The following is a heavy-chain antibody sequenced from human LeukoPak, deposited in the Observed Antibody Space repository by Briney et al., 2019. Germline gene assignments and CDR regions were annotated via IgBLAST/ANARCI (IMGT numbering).Heavy chain of an antibody. CDR2: IWYDGSKN. V-gene: IGHV3-33*01. CDR1: GFTFSNYG. Sequence: PGRSLRLSCAASGFTFSNYGMHGVRQAPGKGLDWVAVIWYDGSKNYYADSVKGRFTISRDNSKNTLYLQMNSLRVEDTAVYYCARGDYGYFYGMYVWGQGTTVTVSS. CDR3: ARGDYGYFYGMYV. J-gene: IGHJ6*02.